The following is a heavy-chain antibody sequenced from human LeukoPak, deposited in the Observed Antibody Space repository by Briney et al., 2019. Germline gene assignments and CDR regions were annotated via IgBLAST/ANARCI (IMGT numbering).Heavy chain of an antibody. CDR1: GYSFTNYW. J-gene: IGHJ4*02. Sequence: GESLKISCKGSGYSFTNYWIGWVRQMPGKGLEWMGIVYPGDSETTYSPSFQGQVTISVDKSISTAYLQWGSLKASDTAMYYCARLHYGDYGDYWSQGTLVTVSS. V-gene: IGHV5-51*01. CDR3: ARLHYGDYGDY. D-gene: IGHD4-17*01. CDR2: VYPGDSET.